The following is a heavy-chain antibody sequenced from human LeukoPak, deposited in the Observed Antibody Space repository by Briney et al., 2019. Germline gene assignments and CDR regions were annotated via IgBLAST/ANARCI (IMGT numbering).Heavy chain of an antibody. CDR2: IFYSGST. CDR1: DDSISNYY. CDR3: ARDSGSYFDY. Sequence: PSETLSLTCTVSDDSISNYYWSWIRQPPGKGLEWIGYIFYSGSTNYNPSLKGRLTISVDTSKNQFSLKLSSVTAADTAVYYCARDSGSYFDYWGQGTLVTVSS. J-gene: IGHJ4*02. D-gene: IGHD1-26*01. V-gene: IGHV4-59*08.